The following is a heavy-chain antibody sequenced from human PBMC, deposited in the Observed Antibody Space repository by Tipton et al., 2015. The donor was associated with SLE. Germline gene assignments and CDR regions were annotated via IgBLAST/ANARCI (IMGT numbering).Heavy chain of an antibody. CDR1: GGFFTTNS. Sequence: GLVKPSETLSLSCAVSGGFFTTNSWSWIRQSPGKGLEWIGEINHRGDTNYNPSLKSRVTISVDTSKNQFSLKLSSVTAADTAFYYCARGPGVYQYGSATGWFDPWGQGTLVTVSS. CDR2: INHRGDT. CDR3: ARGPGVYQYGSATGWFDP. D-gene: IGHD3-10*01. V-gene: IGHV4-34*01. J-gene: IGHJ5*02.